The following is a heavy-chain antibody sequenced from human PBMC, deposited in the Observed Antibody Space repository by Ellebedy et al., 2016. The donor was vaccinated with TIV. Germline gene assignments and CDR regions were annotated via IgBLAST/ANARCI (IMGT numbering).Heavy chain of an antibody. CDR2: IYYSGST. D-gene: IGHD6-6*01. CDR1: AGSISSYY. Sequence: SETLSLXXTVSAGSISSYYWPWIRQPPGKGLEWFGYIYYSGSTYYNPSLKSRVTMSVDTSKNQFSLKLSSVTAADTAVYYCARVGYSSSAPDYWGQGTLVTVSS. V-gene: IGHV4-59*04. CDR3: ARVGYSSSAPDY. J-gene: IGHJ4*02.